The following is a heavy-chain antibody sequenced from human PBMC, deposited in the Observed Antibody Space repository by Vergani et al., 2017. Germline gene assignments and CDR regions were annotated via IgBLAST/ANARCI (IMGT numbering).Heavy chain of an antibody. CDR3: ARDLKXRQYAGYYGSGSYVGNDAFDI. CDR2: ISGSGGST. Sequence: EVQLLESGGGLVQPGGSLRLSCAASGFTFSSYAMSWVRQAPGKGLEWVSAISGSGGSTYYADSVKGRFTISRDNSKNTLYLQMNSLRAEDTAVYYCARDLKXRQYAGYYGSGSYVGNDAFDIWGQGTMVTVSS. CDR1: GFTFSSYA. J-gene: IGHJ3*02. V-gene: IGHV3-23*01. D-gene: IGHD3-10*01.